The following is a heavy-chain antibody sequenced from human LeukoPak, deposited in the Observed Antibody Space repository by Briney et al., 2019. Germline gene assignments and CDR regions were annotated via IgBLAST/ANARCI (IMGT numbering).Heavy chain of an antibody. CDR3: ARGITMVRGVITYYFDY. D-gene: IGHD3-10*01. J-gene: IGHJ4*02. CDR1: GFTFSSYS. Sequence: GGSLRLSCAASGFTFSSYSMNWVRQAPGKGLEWVSYISSSSSTIYYADSVKGRFTISRDNAKNSLYLQMNSLRDGDTAVYYCARGITMVRGVITYYFDYWGQGTLVTVSS. CDR2: ISSSSSTI. V-gene: IGHV3-48*02.